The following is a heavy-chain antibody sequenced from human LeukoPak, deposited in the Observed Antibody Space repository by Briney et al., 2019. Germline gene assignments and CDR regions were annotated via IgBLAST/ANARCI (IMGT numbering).Heavy chain of an antibody. Sequence: PGGSLRLSCAASGFTVSSNYMSWVRQAPGKGLEWVSVIYSGGSTYYADSGKGRFTISRDNSKNTVYLQMNSLRAEDTGVYYCARDLLRGSRSGWYWGQGTLVTVSS. CDR3: ARDLLRGSRSGWY. D-gene: IGHD6-19*01. CDR2: IYSGGST. V-gene: IGHV3-53*01. J-gene: IGHJ4*02. CDR1: GFTVSSNY.